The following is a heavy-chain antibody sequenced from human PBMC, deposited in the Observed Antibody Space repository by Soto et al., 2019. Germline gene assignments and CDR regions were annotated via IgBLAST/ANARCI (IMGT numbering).Heavy chain of an antibody. V-gene: IGHV3-23*01. CDR3: AKETVEYYFDY. D-gene: IGHD3-3*01. J-gene: IGHJ4*02. CDR1: GFTFSKYA. Sequence: PGGSLRLSCAASGFTFSKYAMTWARQAPGKGLEWVSAISYNGGGTYYVDSVKGRFTVSRDNSKNTLYLQMNSLRGEDTAVYYCAKETVEYYFDYWGQGTLVTVSS. CDR2: ISYNGGGT.